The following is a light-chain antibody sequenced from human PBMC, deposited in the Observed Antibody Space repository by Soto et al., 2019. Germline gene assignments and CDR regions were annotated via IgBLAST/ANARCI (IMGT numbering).Light chain of an antibody. CDR3: SSYTGSSTLV. V-gene: IGLV2-14*01. J-gene: IGLJ2*01. CDR2: EVN. Sequence: QSALTQPASVSGSPGQSITISCTGTSSDVGGYNYVSWYQQHPGKAPKLMIFEVNNRPSGVSNRFSGSKSGSTASLTISGLQADDEADYYCSSYTGSSTLVFGGGTKLTVL. CDR1: SSDVGGYNY.